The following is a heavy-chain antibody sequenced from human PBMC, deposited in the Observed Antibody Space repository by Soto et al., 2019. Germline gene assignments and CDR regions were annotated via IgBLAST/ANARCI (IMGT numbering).Heavy chain of an antibody. CDR1: GLSFIDYS. D-gene: IGHD5-12*01. CDR3: ARSAKKTWLPDF. J-gene: IGHJ1*01. CDR2: INAGNGNT. V-gene: IGHV1-3*01. Sequence: GASVKVSCKASGLSFIDYSILWVRQAPGQSLEWLGWINAGNGNTKYSHKFQDRVTITSDTSATTTYMELRSLRSEDTAVFYCARSAKKTWLPDFCGQGTLVTVYS.